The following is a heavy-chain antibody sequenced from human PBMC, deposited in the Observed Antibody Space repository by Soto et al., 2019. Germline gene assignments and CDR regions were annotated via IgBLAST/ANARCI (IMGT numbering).Heavy chain of an antibody. CDR3: AREYTETVDGPTPYYFDY. CDR2: TYISGDT. CDR1: GDSISRYY. V-gene: IGHV4-4*07. J-gene: IGHJ4*02. D-gene: IGHD6-19*01. Sequence: SETLSLTCSISGDSISRYYWSWIRQSAGKGLEWIGRTYISGDTNYNPSLKSRVTMSVSTSKNQLSLKLSSVTAADTAVYYCAREYTETVDGPTPYYFDYRGQGTPVTVSS.